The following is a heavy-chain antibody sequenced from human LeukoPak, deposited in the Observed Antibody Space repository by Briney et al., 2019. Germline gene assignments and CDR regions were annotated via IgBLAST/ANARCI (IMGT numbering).Heavy chain of an antibody. CDR2: ISSNGGST. J-gene: IGHJ4*02. CDR3: AGSGSYWRAGASYFDY. D-gene: IGHD1-26*01. CDR1: GFTFSSYA. Sequence: PGGSLRLSCAASGFTFSSYAMHWVRQAPGKGLEYVSAISSNGGSTYYANSVKGRFTISRDNSKNTLYLQMGSLRAEDTAVYYCAGSGSYWRAGASYFDYWGQGTLVTVSS. V-gene: IGHV3-64*01.